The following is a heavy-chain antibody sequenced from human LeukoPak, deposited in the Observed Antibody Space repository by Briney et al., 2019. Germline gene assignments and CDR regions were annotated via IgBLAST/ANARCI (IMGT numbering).Heavy chain of an antibody. Sequence: GGSLRLSCAASGFTFSSYAMHWVRQAPGKGLERVAVLSYHGSNKHYADSVKGRFIISRDNSKSTLYLQMNSLTTEDTAVYYCAREGSSWTMYYYYMDVWGKGTTVTVSS. CDR3: AREGSSWTMYYYYMDV. D-gene: IGHD6-13*01. J-gene: IGHJ6*03. V-gene: IGHV3-30*04. CDR1: GFTFSSYA. CDR2: LSYHGSNK.